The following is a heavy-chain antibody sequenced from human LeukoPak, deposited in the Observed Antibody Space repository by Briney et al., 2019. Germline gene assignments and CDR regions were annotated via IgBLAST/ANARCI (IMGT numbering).Heavy chain of an antibody. J-gene: IGHJ6*03. D-gene: IGHD4-17*01. CDR3: ASMIYGGYFPDGYYYMDV. Sequence: QAGGSLSLPCAASGFTDSSNDMSWVRQASGKGLEWVSVIYSDGWTYYAASVKGRFTISRDNSKNTLYLQNNSLRTDDTAGFYRASMIYGGYFPDGYYYMDVWGKGTPVTVSS. V-gene: IGHV3-53*01. CDR1: GFTDSSND. CDR2: IYSDGWT.